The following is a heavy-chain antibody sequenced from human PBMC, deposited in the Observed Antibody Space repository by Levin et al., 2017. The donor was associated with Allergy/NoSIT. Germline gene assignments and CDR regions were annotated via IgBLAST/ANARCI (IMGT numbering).Heavy chain of an antibody. J-gene: IGHJ6*02. D-gene: IGHD6-6*01. CDR1: GFTVSSNY. V-gene: IGHV3-53*01. Sequence: LSLTCAASGFTVSSNYMSWVRQAPGKGLEWVSVIYSGGSTYYADSVKGRFTISRDNSKNTLYLQMNSLRAEDTAVYYCAGEISIAARPIYYYYGMDVWGQGTTVTVSS. CDR3: AGEISIAARPIYYYYGMDV. CDR2: IYSGGST.